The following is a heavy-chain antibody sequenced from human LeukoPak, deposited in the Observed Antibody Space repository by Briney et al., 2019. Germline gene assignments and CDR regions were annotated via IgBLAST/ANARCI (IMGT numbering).Heavy chain of an antibody. D-gene: IGHD6-19*01. CDR3: ARVEQWLVYFDY. V-gene: IGHV4-39*07. CDR2: IYHSGST. J-gene: IGHJ4*02. CDR1: GGSISSSSYY. Sequence: PSETLSLTCTVSGGSISSSSYYWGWIRQPPGKGLEWIGSIYHSGSTYYNPSLKSRVTISVDTSKNQFSLKLSSVTAADTAVYYCARVEQWLVYFDYWGQGTLVTVSS.